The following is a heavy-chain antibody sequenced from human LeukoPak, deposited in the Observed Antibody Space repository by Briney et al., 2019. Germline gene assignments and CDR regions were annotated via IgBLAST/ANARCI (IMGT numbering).Heavy chain of an antibody. CDR2: IYYSGST. V-gene: IGHV4-39*01. Sequence: SETLSLTCTVSSGSISDSSYYWGWIRQPPGKGLEWIGSIYYSGSTYYNPSLKSRVSISVDTSENQFSLKLSSVTAADTAVYYCASFRPRRITMVRALGWFDPWGQGTLVTVSS. CDR3: ASFRPRRITMVRALGWFDP. D-gene: IGHD3-10*01. J-gene: IGHJ5*02. CDR1: SGSISDSSYY.